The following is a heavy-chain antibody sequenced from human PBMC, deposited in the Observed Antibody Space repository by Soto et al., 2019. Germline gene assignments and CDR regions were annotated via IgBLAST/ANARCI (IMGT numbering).Heavy chain of an antibody. CDR3: ARVRYYDFWSGYLEPYYFDY. CDR1: GFTFDDYG. J-gene: IGHJ4*02. V-gene: IGHV3-20*01. Sequence: GGSLRLSCAASGFTFDDYGMSWVRQAPGKGLEWVSGINWNGGSTGYADSVKGRFTISRDNAKNSLYLQMNSLRAEDTALYHCARVRYYDFWSGYLEPYYFDYWGQGTLVTVSS. D-gene: IGHD3-3*01. CDR2: INWNGGST.